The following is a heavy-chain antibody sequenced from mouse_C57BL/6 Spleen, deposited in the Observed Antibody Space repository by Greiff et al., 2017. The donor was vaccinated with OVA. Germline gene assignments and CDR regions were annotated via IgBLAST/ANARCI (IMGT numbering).Heavy chain of an antibody. V-gene: IGHV10-1*01. CDR3: VRHAPDYYGSSLYWYFDV. CDR2: IRSKSNNYAT. CDR1: GFSFNTYA. D-gene: IGHD1-1*01. Sequence: EVQGVESGGGLVQPKGSLKLSCAASGFSFNTYAMNWVRQAPGKGLEWVARIRSKSNNYATYYADSVKDRFTISRDDSESMLYLQMNNLTTEDTAMYYCVRHAPDYYGSSLYWYFDVWGTGTTVTVSS. J-gene: IGHJ1*03.